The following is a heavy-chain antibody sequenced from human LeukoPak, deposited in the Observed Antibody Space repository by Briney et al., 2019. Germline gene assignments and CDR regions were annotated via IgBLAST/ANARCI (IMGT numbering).Heavy chain of an antibody. CDR3: ARGHSSSWYGGFDY. Sequence: SETLSLTCAVYGGSFSGYYWSWIRQPPGKGLEWIGEINHSGSTNYNPSLKSRVTISVDTSKNQFSLKLSSVTAADTAVYYCARGHSSSWYGGFDYWGQGTLVTVSS. CDR2: INHSGST. J-gene: IGHJ4*02. D-gene: IGHD6-13*01. V-gene: IGHV4-34*01. CDR1: GGSFSGYY.